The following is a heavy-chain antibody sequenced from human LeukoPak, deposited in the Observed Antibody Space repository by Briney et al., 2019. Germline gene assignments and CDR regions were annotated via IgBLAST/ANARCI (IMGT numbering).Heavy chain of an antibody. CDR3: ARSAYYYDSSGSSRAYYFDY. CDR1: GYTFTSYY. V-gene: IGHV1-46*01. CDR2: INPRGGST. Sequence: ASVKVSCKASGYTFTSYYMHWVRQAPGQGLEWMGIINPRGGSTSYAQKFQGRVTMTRDMSTSTVYMELSSLRSEDTAVYYCARSAYYYDSSGSSRAYYFDYWGQGTLVTVSS. J-gene: IGHJ4*02. D-gene: IGHD3-22*01.